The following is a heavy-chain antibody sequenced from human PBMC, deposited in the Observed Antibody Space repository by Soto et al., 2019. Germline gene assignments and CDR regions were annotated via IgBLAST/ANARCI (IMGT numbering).Heavy chain of an antibody. CDR1: GFTFSSYA. J-gene: IGHJ5*02. D-gene: IGHD2-8*01. Sequence: GGSLRLSCAASGFTFSSYAMSWVRQAPGKGLEWVSGISGSGGSTYYADFVKGRFTISRDNSKNTLYLQMNSLRADDTAVYYCAKKSSYCANGLCYVFFDPWGQGTLVTVSS. CDR3: AKKSSYCANGLCYVFFDP. CDR2: ISGSGGST. V-gene: IGHV3-23*01.